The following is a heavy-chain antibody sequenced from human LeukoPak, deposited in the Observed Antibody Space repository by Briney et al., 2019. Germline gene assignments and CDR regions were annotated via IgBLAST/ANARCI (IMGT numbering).Heavy chain of an antibody. CDR2: IYYTETT. CDR3: ARHFYLNRFDP. CDR1: GGSIGSNNYY. J-gene: IGHJ5*02. V-gene: IGHV4-39*01. D-gene: IGHD2/OR15-2a*01. Sequence: SETLSLTCSVSGGSIGSNNYYWGWIRQPPGKGLEWIATIYYTETTFYSPSLKSRVTISVDTSKNQFSLRLSSVTAADTAVYYCARHFYLNRFDPWGQGIVVTVSS.